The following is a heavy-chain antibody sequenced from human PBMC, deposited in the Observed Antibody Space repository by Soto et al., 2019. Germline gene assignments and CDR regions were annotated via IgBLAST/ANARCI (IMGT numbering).Heavy chain of an antibody. CDR2: ISGSGGTT. Sequence: GGSLRLSCAASGFTFSSYSMNWVRQAPGKGLEWVSCISGSGGTTYYADSVKGRFTISRDNSKNTLYLQVNSLRVEDTAVYYCAKDQAAAGTISRYFQHWGQGTLVTVSS. D-gene: IGHD6-13*01. CDR3: AKDQAAAGTISRYFQH. J-gene: IGHJ1*01. V-gene: IGHV3-23*01. CDR1: GFTFSSYS.